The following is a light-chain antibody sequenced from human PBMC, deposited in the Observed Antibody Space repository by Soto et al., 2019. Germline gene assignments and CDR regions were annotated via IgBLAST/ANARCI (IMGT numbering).Light chain of an antibody. V-gene: IGLV2-14*01. CDR3: SSYTSSSRV. Sequence: QSALTQPASVSGSPGQSITISCTGTSSDVGGYNYVSWYQQHPGKAPKLMIYDVSNRPSGVSNRFSGSKSGNTASLTISGLQAEDEADYSCSSYTSSSRVFGGGTKVTVL. J-gene: IGLJ2*01. CDR1: SSDVGGYNY. CDR2: DVS.